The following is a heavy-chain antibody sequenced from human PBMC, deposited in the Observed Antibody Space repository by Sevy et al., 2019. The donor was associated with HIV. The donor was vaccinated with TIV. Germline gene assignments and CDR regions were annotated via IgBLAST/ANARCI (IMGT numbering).Heavy chain of an antibody. J-gene: IGHJ5*02. CDR2: IYNSGSS. Sequence: SETLSLTCTVSGGSTNTYFWTWIRQPPGKGLEWIGYIYNSGSSNYNPSFKSRVTISVDTSKNQVSLKLSSVTAADTAVYYCARYYYDSSGPGSWFDPSGQGTLVTVSS. CDR3: ARYYYDSSGPGSWFDP. V-gene: IGHV4-59*01. CDR1: GGSTNTYF. D-gene: IGHD3-22*01.